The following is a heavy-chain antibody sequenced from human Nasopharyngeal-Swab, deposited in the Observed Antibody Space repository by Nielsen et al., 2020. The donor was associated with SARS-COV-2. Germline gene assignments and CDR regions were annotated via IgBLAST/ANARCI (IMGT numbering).Heavy chain of an antibody. CDR3: ASGLNWFPFDY. CDR2: IYYSGST. Sequence: CIRQPPGKGLEWIGYIYYSGSTNYNPSLKSRVTISVDTSKNQFSLKLSSVTAADTAVYYCASGLNWFPFDYWGQGTLVTVSS. V-gene: IGHV4-59*01. J-gene: IGHJ4*02. D-gene: IGHD3-9*01.